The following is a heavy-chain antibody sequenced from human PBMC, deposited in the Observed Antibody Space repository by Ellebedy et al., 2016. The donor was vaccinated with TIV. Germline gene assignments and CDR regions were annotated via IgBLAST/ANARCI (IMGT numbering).Heavy chain of an antibody. D-gene: IGHD6-13*01. V-gene: IGHV3-9*01. CDR1: GFTFDDYA. J-gene: IGHJ5*02. CDR2: ISWNRGSI. CDR3: ARVLRDSSSFNWFDP. Sequence: SLKISCAASGFTFDDYAMHWVRQAPGKALEWVSGISWNRGSIGYADSVKGRFTISRDNSKNTLYLQMNSLRAEDTAVYYCARVLRDSSSFNWFDPWGQGTLVTVSS.